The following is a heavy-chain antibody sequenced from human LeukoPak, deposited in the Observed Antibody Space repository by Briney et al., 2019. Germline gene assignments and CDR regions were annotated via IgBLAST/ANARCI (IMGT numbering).Heavy chain of an antibody. Sequence: GGSLRLSCAASGFTVSSNYMSWVRQAPGKGLEWVSVIYSGGSTYYADSVKGRFTISRDNSKNTLYLQMNSLRAEGTAVYYCASEDYDHFDYWGQGTLVTVSS. J-gene: IGHJ4*02. CDR3: ASEDYDHFDY. CDR1: GFTVSSNY. V-gene: IGHV3-66*01. CDR2: IYSGGST. D-gene: IGHD4-17*01.